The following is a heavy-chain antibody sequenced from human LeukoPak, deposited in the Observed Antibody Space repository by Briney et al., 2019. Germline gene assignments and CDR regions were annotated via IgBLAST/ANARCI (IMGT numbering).Heavy chain of an antibody. CDR3: ARDHSGSQHWFDP. V-gene: IGHV1-46*01. Sequence: GASVKVSCKASGYTFSDYYMHWVRQAPGQGLEWMGVINPSVGSTSYAQKFQGRVTMTRDTSTSTVYMELSSLRSEDTAVYYCARDHSGSQHWFDPWGQGTLVTVSS. D-gene: IGHD1-26*01. CDR2: INPSVGST. CDR1: GYTFSDYY. J-gene: IGHJ5*02.